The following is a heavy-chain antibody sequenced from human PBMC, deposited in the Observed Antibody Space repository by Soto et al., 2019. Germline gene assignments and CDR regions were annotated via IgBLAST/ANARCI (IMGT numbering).Heavy chain of an antibody. J-gene: IGHJ4*02. D-gene: IGHD1-1*01. CDR3: ARVSGRLERFSDLEY. V-gene: IGHV3-21*01. CDR1: GFTFSTYS. Sequence: EVQLVESGGGLVKPGGSLRLSCAASGFTFSTYSMNWVRQAPGKGLEWVLSICSISEYIYYLDSLRGLFTISRDNAKNALYLEMNSLRAEDTAVYYCARVSGRLERFSDLEYWRQGIVVTVSS. CDR2: ICSISEYI.